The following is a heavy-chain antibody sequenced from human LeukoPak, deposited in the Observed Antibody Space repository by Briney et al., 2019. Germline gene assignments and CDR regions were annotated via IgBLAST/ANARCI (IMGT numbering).Heavy chain of an antibody. V-gene: IGHV3-23*01. CDR3: AKAGDRGMDV. D-gene: IGHD1-26*01. CDR2: ISGSGGST. J-gene: IGHJ6*02. Sequence: GGTLRLSCVASGFTFSSYAMSWVRQAPGKGLEWVSAISGSGGSTYYADSVKGRFTISRDNSKNTLYLQMNSLRAEDTAVYYCAKAGDRGMDVWGQGTTVTVSS. CDR1: GFTFSSYA.